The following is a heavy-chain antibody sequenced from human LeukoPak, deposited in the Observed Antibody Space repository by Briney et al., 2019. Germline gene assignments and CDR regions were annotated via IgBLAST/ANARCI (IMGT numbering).Heavy chain of an antibody. D-gene: IGHD3-3*01. V-gene: IGHV1-46*01. CDR1: GYTFTNYH. CDR3: ARDGTFWSGYQPNWFDP. CDR2: INPSSGYT. J-gene: IGHJ5*02. Sequence: ASVKVSCKASGYTFTNYHLHWVRQAPGQGLEWMGMINPSSGYTNYAQKFQGRVTMTREMSTTTVYMELSRLKSEDTAIYYCARDGTFWSGYQPNWFDPWGQGIRVTVSS.